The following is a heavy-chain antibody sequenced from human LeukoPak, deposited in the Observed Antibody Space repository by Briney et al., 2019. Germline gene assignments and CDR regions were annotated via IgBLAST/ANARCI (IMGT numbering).Heavy chain of an antibody. V-gene: IGHV4-39*01. Sequence: SETLSLTCTVSGGSISSSYYYWGWIRQPPGKGLEWIGSIYYSGSTYYNPSLKSRVTISVDTSKNQFSLKLSSVTAADTAVYYCVQGGSTVTTPFDYWGQGTLVTVSS. J-gene: IGHJ4*02. D-gene: IGHD4-11*01. CDR3: VQGGSTVTTPFDY. CDR1: GGSISSSYYY. CDR2: IYYSGST.